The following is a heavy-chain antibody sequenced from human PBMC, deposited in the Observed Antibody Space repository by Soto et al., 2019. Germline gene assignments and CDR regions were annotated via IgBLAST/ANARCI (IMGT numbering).Heavy chain of an antibody. J-gene: IGHJ4*02. D-gene: IGHD6-19*01. Sequence: GGSLRLSCAASGFTFSSYAMSWVRQAPGKGLEWVSAISGSGGSTYYADSVKGRFTISRDNSKNTLYLQMNSLRAEDTAVYYCAKRSAARIAVADFDYWGQGTLVTVSS. CDR1: GFTFSSYA. CDR2: ISGSGGST. V-gene: IGHV3-23*01. CDR3: AKRSAARIAVADFDY.